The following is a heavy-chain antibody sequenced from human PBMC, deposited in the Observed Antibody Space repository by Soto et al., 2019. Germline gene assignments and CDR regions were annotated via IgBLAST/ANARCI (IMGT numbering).Heavy chain of an antibody. D-gene: IGHD3-16*01. Sequence: EVQLVESGGGLVQPGGSLRLSCAASGFTVTATSMSWVRQAPGKRLEWVSVIYSGDTTYYADSVKGRFSVSRDMSKNTLYLQMDRLRADDTAVYYCMSAAPWGEDDHWGQGTLVSVSS. J-gene: IGHJ4*02. V-gene: IGHV3-66*01. CDR3: MSAAPWGEDDH. CDR1: GFTVTATS. CDR2: IYSGDTT.